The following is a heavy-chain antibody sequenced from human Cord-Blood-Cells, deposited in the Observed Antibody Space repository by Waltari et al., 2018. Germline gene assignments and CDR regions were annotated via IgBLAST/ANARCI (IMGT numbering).Heavy chain of an antibody. Sequence: QLQLQESGPGLVKPSETLSLTCTVSGGSISSSSYYWGWIRQPPGKGLEWIGSIYYSGSTYYSPSLKSRVTISVDTSKNQFSLKLSSVTAADTAVYYCARGSSSWYYGMDVWGQGTTVTVSS. CDR2: IYYSGST. J-gene: IGHJ6*02. CDR3: ARGSSSWYYGMDV. V-gene: IGHV4-39*01. D-gene: IGHD6-13*01. CDR1: GGSISSSSYY.